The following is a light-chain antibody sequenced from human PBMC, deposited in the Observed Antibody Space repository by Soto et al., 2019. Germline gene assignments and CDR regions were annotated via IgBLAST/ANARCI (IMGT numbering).Light chain of an antibody. V-gene: IGKV3D-15*01. CDR3: QQYNNPLT. CDR1: QSVSSN. CDR2: GAS. Sequence: EIVMTQSPATLSVSPGERATLSCRASQSVSSNLAWYQQKPGQAPRLLIYGASTRATGIPARFSGGGSGTEFTLTISSLQSEDFAVYYCQQYNNPLTFGGGTKVDIK. J-gene: IGKJ4*01.